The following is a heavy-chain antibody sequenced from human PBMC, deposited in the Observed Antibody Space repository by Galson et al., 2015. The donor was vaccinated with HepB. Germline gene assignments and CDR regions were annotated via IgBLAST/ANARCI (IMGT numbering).Heavy chain of an antibody. V-gene: IGHV3-11*01. Sequence: SLRLSCAASGFTFSDYDMSWIRQAPGQGLEWVAYISSSGSTIYYADSVKGRFTIARANAKNSLYLQMNSLRAEDTAVYYCAIGAGGSGSIDYWGQGTLVTVSS. CDR2: ISSSGSTI. J-gene: IGHJ4*02. CDR3: AIGAGGSGSIDY. CDR1: GFTFSDYD. D-gene: IGHD2-15*01.